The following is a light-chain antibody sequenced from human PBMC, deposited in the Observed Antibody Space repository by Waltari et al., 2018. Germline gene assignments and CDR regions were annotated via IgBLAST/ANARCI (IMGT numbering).Light chain of an antibody. J-gene: IGKJ1*01. CDR2: LTS. CDR1: QNINNY. V-gene: IGKV1-39*01. CDR3: QQTYSTPRT. Sequence: DIQMTQSPSSLSASVGDRVTITCRASQNINNYLHWYQQKPGKAPKVLISLTSNLQSGVPSRFSGGGSGTDFTLTISSLQPEDFATYYCQQTYSTPRTFGQGTKVEIK.